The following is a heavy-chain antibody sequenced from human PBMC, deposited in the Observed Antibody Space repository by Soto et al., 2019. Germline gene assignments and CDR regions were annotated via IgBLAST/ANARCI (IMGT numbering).Heavy chain of an antibody. V-gene: IGHV1-69*12. CDR2: IIPIFGTA. CDR1: GGTFSSYA. J-gene: IGHJ2*01. CDR3: ARWGVEMAKILHWYFDL. Sequence: QVQLVQSGAEVKKPGSSVKVSCKASGGTFSSYAISWVRQAPGQGLEWMGGIIPIFGTANYAQKFQGRVTITADESTSTAYMELSSLRSEDTAVYYCARWGVEMAKILHWYFDLWGRGTLVTVSS. D-gene: IGHD3-16*01.